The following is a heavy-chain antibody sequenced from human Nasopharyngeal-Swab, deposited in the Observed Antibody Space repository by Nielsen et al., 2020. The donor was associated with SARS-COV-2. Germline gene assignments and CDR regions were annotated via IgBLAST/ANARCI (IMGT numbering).Heavy chain of an antibody. Sequence: VRQAPGKGLEWVSYINSSSSSIYYADSVKGRFTISRDNAKNSLYLQMNSLRAEDTAVYYCARTDSSGYYPVTYYYYGMDVWGQGTTVTVSS. J-gene: IGHJ6*02. CDR2: INSSSSSI. CDR3: ARTDSSGYYPVTYYYYGMDV. D-gene: IGHD3-22*01. V-gene: IGHV3-48*01.